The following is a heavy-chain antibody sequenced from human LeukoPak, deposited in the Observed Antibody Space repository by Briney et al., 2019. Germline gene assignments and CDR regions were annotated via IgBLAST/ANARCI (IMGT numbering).Heavy chain of an antibody. CDR3: ARALYYDSGSYFDY. Sequence: PGGSLRLSCAASGFTASSNYMSSGRQAPGEGLERVSVIYAGGTTYYADSVKGRFTITRDNSKNTLYLQMNSLRAEDTAVYYCARALYYDSGSYFDYWGQGTLVTVSS. CDR2: IYAGGTT. V-gene: IGHV3-53*01. D-gene: IGHD3-10*01. J-gene: IGHJ4*02. CDR1: GFTASSNY.